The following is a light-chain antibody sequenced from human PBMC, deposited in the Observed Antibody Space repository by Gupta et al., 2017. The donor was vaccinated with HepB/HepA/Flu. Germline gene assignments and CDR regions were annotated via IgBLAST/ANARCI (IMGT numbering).Light chain of an antibody. CDR2: DAS. CDR3: QQRSNWQFT. Sequence: EIVLTQSPATLSLSPGERATLSCRASQSVSSYLAWYQQKPGQAPRLLIYDASNRATGIPARFSGSGSGTDFTLTISSLEPEDFAVYYCQQRSNWQFTFGHGTKVDIK. J-gene: IGKJ3*01. V-gene: IGKV3-11*01. CDR1: QSVSSY.